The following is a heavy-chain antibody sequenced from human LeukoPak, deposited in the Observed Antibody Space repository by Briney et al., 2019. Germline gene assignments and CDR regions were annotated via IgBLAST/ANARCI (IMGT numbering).Heavy chain of an antibody. D-gene: IGHD2-15*01. V-gene: IGHV1-2*02. CDR1: GYTFTGYY. CDR3: ARGPATVVVQGAMYYFDY. Sequence: ASVKVSCKASGYTFTGYYMHWVRQAPGQGLEWMGWINPNSGGTNYAQKFQGRVTMTRDTSISTAYMELSSLRSDDTAVYNCARGPATVVVQGAMYYFDYWGQGTLVTVSS. CDR2: INPNSGGT. J-gene: IGHJ4*02.